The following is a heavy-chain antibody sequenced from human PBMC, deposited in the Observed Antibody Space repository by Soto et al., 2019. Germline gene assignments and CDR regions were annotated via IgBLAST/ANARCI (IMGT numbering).Heavy chain of an antibody. Sequence: ASVKVSCKASGYTFTGYYMHWVRQAPGQGLEWMGWINPNSGGTNYAQKFQGRVTMTRDTSISTAYMELSRLRSDDTAVYYCALRMVRGVTYGMAVWGQGTTVPVSS. CDR3: ALRMVRGVTYGMAV. CDR2: INPNSGGT. J-gene: IGHJ6*02. D-gene: IGHD3-10*01. V-gene: IGHV1-2*02. CDR1: GYTFTGYY.